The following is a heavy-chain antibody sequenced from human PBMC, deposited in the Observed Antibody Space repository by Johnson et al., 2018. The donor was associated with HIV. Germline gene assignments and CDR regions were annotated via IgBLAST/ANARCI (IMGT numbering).Heavy chain of an antibody. CDR3: AKDTGAYYDTFLAFDI. Sequence: VQLVESGGVVVQPGGSLRLSCAASGFTFHDYVMHWVRQAPGKGLEWVSAISGGGGSTYYADSVKGRFTISRDNSKNTLYLEMNSLRAEDTAVYYCAKDTGAYYDTFLAFDIWGQGTMVTVSS. J-gene: IGHJ3*02. D-gene: IGHD3-22*01. CDR1: GFTFHDYV. CDR2: ISGGGGST. V-gene: IGHV3-23*04.